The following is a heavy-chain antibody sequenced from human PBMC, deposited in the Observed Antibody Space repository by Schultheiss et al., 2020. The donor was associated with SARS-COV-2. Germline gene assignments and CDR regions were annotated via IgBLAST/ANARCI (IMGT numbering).Heavy chain of an antibody. CDR1: GGSFSGYY. V-gene: IGHV4-34*01. Sequence: GSLRLSCAVYGGSFSGYYWSWIRQPPGKGLEWIGEINHSGSTNYNPSLKSRVTISVDTSKNQFSLKLSSVTAADTAVYYCARLVRSSWYYFDYWGQGTLVTVSS. CDR3: ARLVRSSWYYFDY. J-gene: IGHJ4*02. D-gene: IGHD6-13*01. CDR2: INHSGST.